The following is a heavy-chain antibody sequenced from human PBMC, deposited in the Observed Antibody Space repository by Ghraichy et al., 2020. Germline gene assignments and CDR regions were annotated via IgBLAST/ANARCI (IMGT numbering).Heavy chain of an antibody. CDR3: ARRIAAVGYNWFDP. CDR2: IYYSGGT. Sequence: SQTLSLTCTVSGGSISSSDYYWGWIRQPPGKGLEWIGNIYYSGGTYYNPSLKSRVTISVDTSKNQFSLRLSSVTAADTAVYYCARRIAAVGYNWFDPWGQGTLVTVSS. V-gene: IGHV4-39*01. J-gene: IGHJ5*02. CDR1: GGSISSSDYY. D-gene: IGHD6-13*01.